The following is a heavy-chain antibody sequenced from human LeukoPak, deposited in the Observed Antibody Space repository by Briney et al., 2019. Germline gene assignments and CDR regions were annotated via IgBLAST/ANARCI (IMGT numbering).Heavy chain of an antibody. CDR1: GFTFSNYS. V-gene: IGHV3-48*02. CDR2: ISSRSRSI. J-gene: IGHJ4*02. D-gene: IGHD3-10*01. Sequence: GGSLRLSRVVSGFTFSNYSMNWVRQAPGKGLEWVSYISSRSRSIYYLDSVKGRFTISRDNAKNSLYLQMNSLRDEDTAVYYCARVIRRFGEFSSDYWGQGTLVTVSS. CDR3: ARVIRRFGEFSSDY.